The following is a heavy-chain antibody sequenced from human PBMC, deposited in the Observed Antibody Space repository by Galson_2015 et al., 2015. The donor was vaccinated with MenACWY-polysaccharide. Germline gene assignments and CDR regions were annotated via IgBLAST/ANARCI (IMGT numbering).Heavy chain of an antibody. D-gene: IGHD2-8*02. CDR1: GGSFSDHG. CDR3: ARVDCTGTTCYVAH. V-gene: IGHV1-69*04. J-gene: IGHJ5*02. Sequence: CTASGGSFSDHGFGWVRQAPGQGLEWMGRIIPIAGMVNYAQKFQGRVTITADRSTSTAQLELSSLTSEDTAVYYCARVDCTGTTCYVAHWGQGTLVTVSS. CDR2: IIPIAGMV.